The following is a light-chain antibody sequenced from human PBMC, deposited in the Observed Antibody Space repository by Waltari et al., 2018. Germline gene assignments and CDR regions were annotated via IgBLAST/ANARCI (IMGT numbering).Light chain of an antibody. CDR3: QRYGTLPAT. V-gene: IGKV3-20*01. J-gene: IGKJ5*01. Sequence: EIVLTQSPGTLSLSPGERATLSCRASQSVSKALRTLAWYQQKPGQAPRLLIYDAFTRATGIPDRFSGSGSGTDFTLTISRLEPDDFAVYYCQRYGTLPATFGQG. CDR2: DAF. CDR1: QSVSKALRT.